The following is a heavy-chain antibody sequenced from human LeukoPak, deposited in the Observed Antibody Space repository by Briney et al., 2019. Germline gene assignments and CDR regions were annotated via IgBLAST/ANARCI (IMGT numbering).Heavy chain of an antibody. CDR1: GVSISSSEW. CDR3: GKTDIYFNPIDY. Sequence: PSETLSLTCAVSGVSISSSEWWIWVRQPPGQGLEWSGEIHRDGRTRYNPSLKSRVTMSIDYSKNQFSLKVSSVTAADTAIYYCGKTDIYFNPIDYWGPGSLVTVSS. CDR2: IHRDGRT. D-gene: IGHD3-9*01. J-gene: IGHJ4*02. V-gene: IGHV4-4*02.